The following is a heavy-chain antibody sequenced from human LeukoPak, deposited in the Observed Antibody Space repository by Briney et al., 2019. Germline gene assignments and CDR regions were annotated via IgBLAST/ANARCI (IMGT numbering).Heavy chain of an antibody. CDR2: INSDGSST. D-gene: IGHD3-10*01. J-gene: IGHJ4*02. CDR3: ARVPSYGSGSYYNLDFDY. CDR1: GFTFSSYW. Sequence: GGSLRLSCAASGFTFSSYWMHWVRQAPGKGLVWVSRINSDGSSTSYADSVKGRFTISRDNAKNTLYLQMNSLIAEDTAVYYCARVPSYGSGSYYNLDFDYWGPGTPVTVSS. V-gene: IGHV3-74*01.